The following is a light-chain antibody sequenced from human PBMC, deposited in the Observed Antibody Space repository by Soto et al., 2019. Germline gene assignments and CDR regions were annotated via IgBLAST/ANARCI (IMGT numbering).Light chain of an antibody. CDR2: DAS. Sequence: DIQMTQSPSTLSASVGDRVTITCRASQSISSWLAWYQQKPGKAPKLLSYDASSLESGVPSRFSGSGSGTESTLTISSLQPDYFATYYCQQYNSYSWTFGQGTKVEIK. V-gene: IGKV1-5*01. CDR3: QQYNSYSWT. CDR1: QSISSW. J-gene: IGKJ1*01.